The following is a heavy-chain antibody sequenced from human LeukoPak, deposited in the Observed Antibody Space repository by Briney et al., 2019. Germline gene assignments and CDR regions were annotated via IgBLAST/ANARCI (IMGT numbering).Heavy chain of an antibody. CDR3: AGSLGGYYDSSGYFDI. V-gene: IGHV1-18*01. D-gene: IGHD3-22*01. CDR1: GYTFTSYG. J-gene: IGHJ3*02. Sequence: ASVKVSCKASGYTFTSYGISWVRQAPGQGLEWMGWIGAYNGNTNYAQKLQGRVTMTTDTARSTAYMELRSLRSDDTAVYYCAGSLGGYYDSSGYFDIWGQGTMVTVSS. CDR2: IGAYNGNT.